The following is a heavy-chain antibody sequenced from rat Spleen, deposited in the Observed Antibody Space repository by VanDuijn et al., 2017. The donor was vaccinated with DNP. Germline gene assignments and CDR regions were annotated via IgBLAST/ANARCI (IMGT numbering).Heavy chain of an antibody. Sequence: EVQLVESGGGVVQPGRSLKLSCAASGFTFSYYGMAWVRQAPKKGLEWVASISASGGSTSYRDSVKGRITISRDNAKSTLYLQMDSLRSEDTATYYCTTDFERGYWGQGVMVTVSS. CDR1: GFTFSYYG. CDR2: ISASGGST. D-gene: IGHD1-11*01. V-gene: IGHV5-19*01. CDR3: TTDFERGY. J-gene: IGHJ2*01.